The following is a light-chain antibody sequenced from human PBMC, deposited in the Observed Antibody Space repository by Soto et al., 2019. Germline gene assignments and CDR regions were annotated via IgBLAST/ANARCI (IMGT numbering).Light chain of an antibody. CDR1: SSDVGRYNY. Sequence: QSVLTQPASVSGSPGQSITISCTGASSDVGRYNYVSWYQLHPGKAPKLISYEVSNRPSGVSNRFSGSKSGNTASLTISGLLPEDEADSPSNSYTSSTGYLFGTGAKVHVL. J-gene: IGLJ1*01. CDR3: NSYTSSTGYL. V-gene: IGLV2-14*01. CDR2: EVS.